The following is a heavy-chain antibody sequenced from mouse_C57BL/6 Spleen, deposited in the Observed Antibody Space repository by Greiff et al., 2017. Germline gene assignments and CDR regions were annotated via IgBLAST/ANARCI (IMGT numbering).Heavy chain of an antibody. V-gene: IGHV2-2*01. J-gene: IGHJ4*01. Sequence: QVQLQQSGPGLVQPSQSLSITCTVSGFSLTSYGVHWVRQSPGKGLEWLGVIWSGGSTDYNAAFISRLSISKDNSNGQVFFKMNRLQADDTAIYYCARKGDDGYYEDAMDYWGQGTSVTVSS. D-gene: IGHD2-3*01. CDR3: ARKGDDGYYEDAMDY. CDR2: IWSGGST. CDR1: GFSLTSYG.